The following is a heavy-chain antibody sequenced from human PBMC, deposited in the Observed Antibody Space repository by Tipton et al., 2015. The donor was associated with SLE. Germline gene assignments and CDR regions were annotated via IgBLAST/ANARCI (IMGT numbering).Heavy chain of an antibody. CDR3: RAGYGSGSYYVEY. J-gene: IGHJ4*02. V-gene: IGHV3-11*04. Sequence: SLRLSCAASGFTFSDSYMSGFRQAPGKGLEWVSYISSSGSTIYYPDSVKGRFTISRDNAKNSLYLQMNNLRAEDTAVYYCRAGYGSGSYYVEYWGQGTLVTVSS. D-gene: IGHD3-10*01. CDR2: ISSSGSTI. CDR1: GFTFSDSY.